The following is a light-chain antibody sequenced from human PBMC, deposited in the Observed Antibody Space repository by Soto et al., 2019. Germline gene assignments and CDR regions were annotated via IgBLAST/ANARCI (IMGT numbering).Light chain of an antibody. CDR3: VLYMGSGISV. CDR1: SGSVSTTYS. V-gene: IGLV8-61*01. CDR2: STN. J-gene: IGLJ3*02. Sequence: QTVVTQEPSFSVSPGGTVTLTCGLTSGSVSTTYSPSWYQQTPGQAPRTLIYSTNTRSSGVPDRFSGSILGDKAALTITGAQADDEYDYYCVLYMGSGISVFGGGTKLTVL.